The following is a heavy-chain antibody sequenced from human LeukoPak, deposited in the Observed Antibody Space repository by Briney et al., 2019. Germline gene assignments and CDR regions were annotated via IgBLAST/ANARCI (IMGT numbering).Heavy chain of an antibody. Sequence: PGRSLRLSCAASGFSFNNYAFHWVRQAPGKGLEWVAVISSDGSNKHYADSVKGRFTISRDNSKNALYLEMISLRPEDTAVYYCASRRYNSGTYYPDYWGQGTQVTVSS. D-gene: IGHD3-10*01. CDR1: GFSFNNYA. V-gene: IGHV3-30-3*01. CDR3: ASRRYNSGTYYPDY. CDR2: ISSDGSNK. J-gene: IGHJ4*02.